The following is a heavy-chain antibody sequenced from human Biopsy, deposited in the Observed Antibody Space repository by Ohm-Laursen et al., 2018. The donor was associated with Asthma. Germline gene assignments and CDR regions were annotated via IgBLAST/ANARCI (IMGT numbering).Heavy chain of an antibody. CDR2: IFPGDSDT. D-gene: IGHD3-10*01. CDR3: ARLAYGSGSFFDF. Sequence: WKSLKISCKASGYIFTSYWIGWVRQMPGKGLEWMGIIFPGDSDTIYSPSFQGQVTISADKSISTAYLQWSSLKASDTAIYYCARLAYGSGSFFDFWGQGTLVTVSS. V-gene: IGHV5-51*01. CDR1: GYIFTSYW. J-gene: IGHJ4*02.